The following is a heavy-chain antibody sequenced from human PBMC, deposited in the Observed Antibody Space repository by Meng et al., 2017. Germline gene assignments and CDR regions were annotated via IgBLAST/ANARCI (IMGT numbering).Heavy chain of an antibody. J-gene: IGHJ4*02. Sequence: GELVRSGAEVKKPGASVKASCKAIGYTFTSYGIGGVRQAPGQGLEWMGWISAYNGNTNYAQKLQGRVTMTTDTSTSTAYMELRSLRSDDTAVYYCARAGIAVAGPDYWGQGTLVTVSS. D-gene: IGHD6-19*01. CDR2: ISAYNGNT. CDR1: GYTFTSYG. CDR3: ARAGIAVAGPDY. V-gene: IGHV1-18*01.